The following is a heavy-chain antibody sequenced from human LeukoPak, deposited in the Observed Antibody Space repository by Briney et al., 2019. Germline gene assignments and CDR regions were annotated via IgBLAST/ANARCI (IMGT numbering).Heavy chain of an antibody. V-gene: IGHV3-21*01. D-gene: IGHD2-2*01. CDR1: GFAFSDYT. J-gene: IGHJ5*02. CDR3: AVYCTSTTCQGRFDP. CDR2: ISDTSTSA. Sequence: GGSLRLSCAASGFAFSDYTMKWVRQAPGKGLEWVSSISDTSTSAYYADSVKGRFSISRDNANNSLSQQMNSLEAEDTAVYYCAVYCTSTTCQGRFDPWGQGTLVTVSS.